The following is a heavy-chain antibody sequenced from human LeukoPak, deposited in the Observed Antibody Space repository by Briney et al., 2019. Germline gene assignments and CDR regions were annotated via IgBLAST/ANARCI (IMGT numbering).Heavy chain of an antibody. CDR2: TYYSGST. CDR1: GGSFSGYY. Sequence: PSETLSLTCAVYGGSFSGYYWSWIRQPPGKGLEWIGYTYYSGSTNYNPSLKSRVTISVDTSKNQFSLKLSSVTAADTAVYYCSAAQGWFDPWGQGTLVTVSS. CDR3: SAAQGWFDP. V-gene: IGHV4-59*08. J-gene: IGHJ5*02. D-gene: IGHD2-2*01.